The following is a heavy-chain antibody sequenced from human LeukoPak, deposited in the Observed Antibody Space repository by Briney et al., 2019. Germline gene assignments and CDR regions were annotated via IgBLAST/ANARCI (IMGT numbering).Heavy chain of an antibody. CDR1: GFTFSTYW. V-gene: IGHV3-74*01. J-gene: IGHJ6*03. CDR2: INTDGSST. CDR3: ATARPISDYYMDV. Sequence: GGSLRLSCAASGFTFSTYWMHWVRQAPGKGLVWVSRINTDGSSTNYADSVKGRFTISRDKTKNTLYLQMNSLRAEDTAVYYCATARPISDYYMDVWGKGTPVTVSS.